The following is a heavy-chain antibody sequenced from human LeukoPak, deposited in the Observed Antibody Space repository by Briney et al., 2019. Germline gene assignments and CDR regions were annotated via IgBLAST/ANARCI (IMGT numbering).Heavy chain of an antibody. CDR2: ISSSSSYI. Sequence: GGSLRLSCTASKFTFSSYTLNWVRQAPGKGLEWVSSISSSSSYIYYSDSLKGRFTISRDNAKNSLYLQMNSLRAEDTAVYYCAKHTGYSSSIDYWGQGTLVTVSS. CDR1: KFTFSSYT. J-gene: IGHJ4*02. V-gene: IGHV3-21*01. D-gene: IGHD6-13*01. CDR3: AKHTGYSSSIDY.